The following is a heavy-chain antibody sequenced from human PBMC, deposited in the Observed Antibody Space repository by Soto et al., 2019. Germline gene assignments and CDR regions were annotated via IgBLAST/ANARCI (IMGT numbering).Heavy chain of an antibody. CDR1: GFTFSNYA. CDR3: AKERLGRGIDY. Sequence: EVLLLDSGGGLVQPGESLRLSCAASGFTFSNYAMTWVRQAPGKGPEWISTVNNGGGGTYYADSVKGRFTISRDNSKNTLYLQVSSLRAEDTAVYYCAKERLGRGIDYWGQGILVTVSS. D-gene: IGHD3-10*01. CDR2: VNNGGGGT. V-gene: IGHV3-23*01. J-gene: IGHJ4*02.